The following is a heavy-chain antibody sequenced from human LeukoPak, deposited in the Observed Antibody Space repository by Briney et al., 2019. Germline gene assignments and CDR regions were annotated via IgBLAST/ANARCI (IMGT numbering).Heavy chain of an antibody. CDR3: ARDDSGSFAY. CDR1: GGSISSYY. CDR2: IYYSGST. Sequence: SETLSLTCTVSGGSISSYYWSWIRQPPGKGLEWIGYIYYSGSTNYNPPLKSRVTISVDTSKNQFSLKLSSVTAADTAVYYCARDDSGSFAYWGQGTLVTVSS. J-gene: IGHJ4*02. V-gene: IGHV4-59*01. D-gene: IGHD5-12*01.